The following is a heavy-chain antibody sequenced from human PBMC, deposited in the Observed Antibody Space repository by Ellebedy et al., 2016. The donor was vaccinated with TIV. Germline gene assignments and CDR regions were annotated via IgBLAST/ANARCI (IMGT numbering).Heavy chain of an antibody. CDR3: ARGSSSRGYFDS. V-gene: IGHV3-30-3*01. CDR1: GFTFSYYS. J-gene: IGHJ4*02. D-gene: IGHD6-13*01. CDR2: ISHDRSNK. Sequence: GESLKISXAASGFTFSYYSMHWVRQAPGKGLEWVAVISHDRSNKYHAESVKGRFTISRDDSKNTLYLQMNTLRTEDTALYFCARGSSSRGYFDSWGQGTLVTVSS.